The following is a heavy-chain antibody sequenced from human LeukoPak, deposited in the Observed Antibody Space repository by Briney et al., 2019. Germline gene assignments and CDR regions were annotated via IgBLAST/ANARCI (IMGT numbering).Heavy chain of an antibody. J-gene: IGHJ3*02. D-gene: IGHD3-22*01. CDR2: INHSGGT. V-gene: IGHV4-34*01. CDR1: GGSFSGYY. Sequence: SETLSLTCAVYGGSFSGYYWSWIRQPPGKGLEWIGEINHSGGTNYDPSLKSRVTISVDTSKNQFSLKLSSVTAADTAVYYCASAMIGVPDDAFDIWGQGTMVTVSS. CDR3: ASAMIGVPDDAFDI.